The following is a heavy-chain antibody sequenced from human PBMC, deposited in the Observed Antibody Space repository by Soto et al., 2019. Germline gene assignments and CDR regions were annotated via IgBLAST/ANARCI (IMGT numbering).Heavy chain of an antibody. CDR2: IYHSGST. Sequence: PSETLSLTCAVSGGSTSSGGYSWSWIRQPPGKGLEWIGYIYHSGSTYYNPSLKSRVTISVDRSKNQFSLKLSSVTAADTAVYYCARGGTILTGYMDYYYGMDVWGQGTTVTVSS. D-gene: IGHD3-9*01. V-gene: IGHV4-30-2*01. CDR3: ARGGTILTGYMDYYYGMDV. J-gene: IGHJ6*02. CDR1: GGSTSSGGYS.